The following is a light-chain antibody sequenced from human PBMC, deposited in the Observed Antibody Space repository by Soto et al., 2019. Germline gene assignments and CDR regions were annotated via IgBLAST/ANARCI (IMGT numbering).Light chain of an antibody. J-gene: IGLJ1*01. Sequence: QSVLTQPASVSGSPGQSITISCTRTSSDVGGYNYGSWYQQHPGKAPKLMIYDVSNRPSGVSNRFSGSKSGNTASLTISGLQAEDEADYYCSSYTRSSTGVFGTGTKLTVL. V-gene: IGLV2-14*01. CDR3: SSYTRSSTGV. CDR1: SSDVGGYNY. CDR2: DVS.